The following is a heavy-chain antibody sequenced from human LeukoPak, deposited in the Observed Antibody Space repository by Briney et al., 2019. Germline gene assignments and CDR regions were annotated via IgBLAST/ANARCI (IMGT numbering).Heavy chain of an antibody. D-gene: IGHD6-6*01. CDR2: ISYDGSNK. J-gene: IGHJ4*02. Sequence: GRSLRLSCAASGFTFSTYAMHWVRQAPGKGLEWVAVISYDGSNKYYADSVKGRFTISRDNSKNTLYLQMNSLRAEDTAVYYCAKDAHIPIAALSTFDYWGQGTLVTVSS. CDR3: AKDAHIPIAALSTFDY. CDR1: GFTFSTYA. V-gene: IGHV3-30*18.